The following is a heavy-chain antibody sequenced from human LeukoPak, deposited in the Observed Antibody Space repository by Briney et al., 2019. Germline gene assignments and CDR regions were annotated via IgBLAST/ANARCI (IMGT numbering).Heavy chain of an antibody. CDR1: GFTFSSYA. CDR2: ISGSGGST. V-gene: IGHV3-23*01. CDR3: AKGKYSTIRGVSNFDY. D-gene: IGHD6-6*01. J-gene: IGHJ4*02. Sequence: PGVSLRLSCAASGFTFSSYAMSWVRQAPGKGLEWVSAISGSGGSTYYADSVKGRFTISRDNSKNTLYLQMNSLRAEDTAVYYCAKGKYSTIRGVSNFDYWGQGTLVTVTS.